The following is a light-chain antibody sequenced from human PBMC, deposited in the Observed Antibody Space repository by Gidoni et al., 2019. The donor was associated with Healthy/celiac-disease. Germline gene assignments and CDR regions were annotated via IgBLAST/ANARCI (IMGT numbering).Light chain of an antibody. CDR3: QQYNSYSRT. Sequence: DIQMTQPPSTLSSSVGERVTITCRASQSIISWLAWYHQQQGKAPNLLIYKASSLEGGVPSSFSCGGSGTAFSLTISSLQPPDFATSYCQQYNSYSRTFGQGTKVEIK. V-gene: IGKV1-5*03. J-gene: IGKJ1*01. CDR1: QSIISW. CDR2: KAS.